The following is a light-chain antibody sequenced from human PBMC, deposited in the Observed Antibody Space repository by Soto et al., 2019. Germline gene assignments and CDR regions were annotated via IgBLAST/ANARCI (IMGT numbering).Light chain of an antibody. CDR3: CSYAGSSTLV. J-gene: IGLJ3*02. CDR1: SSDVGSYNL. Sequence: QSGLTQPASVSGSPGQSITISCTGTSSDVGSYNLVSWYQQHPGKAPKLMIYAVSKRPSGVSNRFSGSKSGNTASLTISGLQAEDEADYYCCSYAGSSTLVFGGGTKLTVL. V-gene: IGLV2-23*02. CDR2: AVS.